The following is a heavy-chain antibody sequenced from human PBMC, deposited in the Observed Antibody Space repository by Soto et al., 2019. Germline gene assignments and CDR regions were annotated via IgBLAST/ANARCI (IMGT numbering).Heavy chain of an antibody. D-gene: IGHD4-4*01. CDR2: INPSSGGT. J-gene: IGHJ6*02. Sequence: GASVKVSCKASGYPFTGPYIYWVRQAPGQGLEWMGWINPSSGGTEFAEKFQGRVTVTPDTSIRTVFLELNSLTSDDTGVYFCARDFRTYSHGVDVWGQGTAVTVSS. V-gene: IGHV1-2*02. CDR1: GYPFTGPY. CDR3: ARDFRTYSHGVDV.